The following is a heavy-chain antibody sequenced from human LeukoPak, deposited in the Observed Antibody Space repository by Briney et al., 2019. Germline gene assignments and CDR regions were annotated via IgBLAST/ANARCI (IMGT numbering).Heavy chain of an antibody. CDR3: ARDLPYSSSWESIDY. CDR1: GGTFSSYA. J-gene: IGHJ4*02. Sequence: SVKVSCKASGGTFSSYAISWVRQAPGQGLEWMGGIIPIFGTANYAQKFQGRVTITADKSTSTAYMELSSLRSDDTAVYYCARDLPYSSSWESIDYWGQGTLVTVSS. CDR2: IIPIFGTA. D-gene: IGHD6-13*01. V-gene: IGHV1-69*06.